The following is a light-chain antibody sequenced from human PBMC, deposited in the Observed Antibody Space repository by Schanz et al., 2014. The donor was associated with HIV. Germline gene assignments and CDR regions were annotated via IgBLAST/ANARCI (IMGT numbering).Light chain of an antibody. J-gene: IGLJ2*01. V-gene: IGLV1-40*01. CDR3: QSYDSSLSAVV. CDR2: GNS. CDR1: SSNIGAGCD. Sequence: QSVLTQPPSVSGAPGQRVTISCTGSSSNIGAGCDVHWYQHFPGAAPKLLIYGNSNRPSGVPDRFSGSKSGTSASLAITGLQAEDEADYYCQSYDSSLSAVVFGGGTKLTVL.